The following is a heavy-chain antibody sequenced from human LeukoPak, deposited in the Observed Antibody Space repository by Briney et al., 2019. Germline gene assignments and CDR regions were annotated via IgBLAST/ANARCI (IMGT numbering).Heavy chain of an antibody. D-gene: IGHD3-10*02. CDR2: ISSSGSTI. J-gene: IGHJ6*04. V-gene: IGHV3-48*03. CDR1: GFTFSSYE. Sequence: GGSLRLSCAASGFTFSSYEMNWVRQAPGKGLEWVSYISSSGSTIYYADSVKGRFTISRDNVKNSLYLQMNSLRAEDTAVYYCAELGITMIGGVWGKGTTVTISS. CDR3: AELGITMIGGV.